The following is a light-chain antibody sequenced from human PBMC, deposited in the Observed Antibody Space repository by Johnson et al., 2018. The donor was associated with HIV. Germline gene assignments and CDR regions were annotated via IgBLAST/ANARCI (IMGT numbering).Light chain of an antibody. CDR1: SSNIGNNY. J-gene: IGLJ1*01. CDR3: GTWDNSLSAFYV. V-gene: IGLV1-51*01. Sequence: QSVLTQPPSVSAAPGQKVTISCSGSSSNIGNNYVSWYQQLPGTAPTLLIYDNNKRPSGIPDRFSGSKSGTSATLGIPGLQPGDEADYYCGTWDNSLSAFYVFGTGTKVTVL. CDR2: DNN.